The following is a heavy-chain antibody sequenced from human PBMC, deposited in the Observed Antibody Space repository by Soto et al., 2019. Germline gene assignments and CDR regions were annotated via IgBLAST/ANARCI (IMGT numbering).Heavy chain of an antibody. CDR2: IYPGDSDT. CDR3: ARRIFVVVPAASDAFDI. CDR1: GYSFTSYW. V-gene: IGHV5-51*01. Sequence: GESLKISCKGSGYSFTSYWFGWVRQMHGKGLEWMGIIYPGDSDTRYSPSFQGQVTISADKSISTAYLQWSSLKASDTAMYYCARRIFVVVPAASDAFDIWAQGTMVTVSS. J-gene: IGHJ3*02. D-gene: IGHD2-2*01.